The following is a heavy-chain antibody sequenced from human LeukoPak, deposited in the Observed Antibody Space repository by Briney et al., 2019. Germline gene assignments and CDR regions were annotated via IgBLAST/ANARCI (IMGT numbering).Heavy chain of an antibody. D-gene: IGHD2-2*01. CDR2: LSGSGYNT. V-gene: IGHV3-23*01. J-gene: IGHJ4*02. Sequence: GGSLRLSCAASGFTFSSHALSWVRQAPGKGLEWVSSLSGSGYNTYYADSVKGRFTISRGNSKNTVYLQMNSLRAEDTAVYYCAKDPYGTRYFDYWGQGTLVTVSP. CDR1: GFTFSSHA. CDR3: AKDPYGTRYFDY.